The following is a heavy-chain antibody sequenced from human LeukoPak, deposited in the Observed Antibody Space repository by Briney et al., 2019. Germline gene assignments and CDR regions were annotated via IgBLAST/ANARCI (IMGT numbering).Heavy chain of an antibody. J-gene: IGHJ4*02. CDR1: GGSISSYY. CDR3: ASSGYYYDSSGYFPPFDY. V-gene: IGHV4-59*01. D-gene: IGHD3-22*01. CDR2: IYYSGST. Sequence: SETLSLTCTVSGGSISSYYWSWIRQPPGKGLEWIGYIYYSGSTNYNPSLKSRVTISVDTSKNQFSLKLSSVTAADTAVYYCASSGYYYDSSGYFPPFDYWGQGTLVTVSS.